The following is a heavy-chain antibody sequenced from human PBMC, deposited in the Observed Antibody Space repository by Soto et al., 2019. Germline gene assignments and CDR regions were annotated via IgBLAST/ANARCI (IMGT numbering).Heavy chain of an antibody. CDR2: INAGNGNT. CDR3: ARVLVGATPVDY. Sequence: ASVKVSCKASGYTFTSYAMHWVRQAPGQRLEWMGWINAGNGNTKYSQKFQGRVTITRDTSASTAYMELSSLRSEDTAVYYCARVLVGATPVDYCGQGTLVTVSS. CDR1: GYTFTSYA. J-gene: IGHJ4*02. D-gene: IGHD1-26*01. V-gene: IGHV1-3*01.